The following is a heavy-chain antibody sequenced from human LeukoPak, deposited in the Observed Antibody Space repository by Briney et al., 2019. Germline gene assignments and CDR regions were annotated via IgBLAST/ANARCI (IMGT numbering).Heavy chain of an antibody. Sequence: GGSLRLSCAASGFTFSSYAMSWVRQAPGKGLEWVSAISGSGGSTYYADSVKGRFTISRDNSKNTLYLQMNSLRAEETAVYYCAKKEAYYYGSGSEYFDYWGQGTLVTVSS. V-gene: IGHV3-23*01. D-gene: IGHD3-10*01. CDR2: ISGSGGST. CDR1: GFTFSSYA. J-gene: IGHJ4*02. CDR3: AKKEAYYYGSGSEYFDY.